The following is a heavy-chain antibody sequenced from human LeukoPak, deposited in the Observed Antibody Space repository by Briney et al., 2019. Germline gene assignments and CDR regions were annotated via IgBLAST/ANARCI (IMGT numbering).Heavy chain of an antibody. D-gene: IGHD1-26*01. Sequence: GGSLRLSCAASEFTFDDYGMGWLRQAPGKGLEWVSGINWNGGSTGYADSVKGLFTISRDNAKNSLYMQMNGLRAEDTALYYCARDIGPNAFDIWGEGTTVTVSS. V-gene: IGHV3-20*04. CDR3: ARDIGPNAFDI. J-gene: IGHJ3*02. CDR1: EFTFDDYG. CDR2: INWNGGST.